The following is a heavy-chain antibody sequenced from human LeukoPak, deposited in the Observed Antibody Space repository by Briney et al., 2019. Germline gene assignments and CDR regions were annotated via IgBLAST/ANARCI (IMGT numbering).Heavy chain of an antibody. Sequence: GSLRLSCAASGFTVSNNYMSWVRQAAGKGLEWVANIKQDGSEKYYVDSVKGRFTISRDNAKNSLYLQTNSLRAEDTAVYYCARAPSNGVVVDYWGQGTLVTVSS. J-gene: IGHJ4*02. CDR2: IKQDGSEK. V-gene: IGHV3-7*01. CDR1: GFTVSNNY. CDR3: ARAPSNGVVVDY. D-gene: IGHD4-11*01.